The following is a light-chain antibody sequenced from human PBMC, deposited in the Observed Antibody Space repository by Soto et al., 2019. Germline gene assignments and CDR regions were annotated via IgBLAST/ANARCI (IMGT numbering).Light chain of an antibody. CDR3: QQSYSTRWT. J-gene: IGKJ1*01. V-gene: IGKV1-39*01. CDR2: AAS. CDR1: QSISSY. Sequence: DLQMTQSPSSLSASVGDRVTITCRASQSISSYLNWYQQKPGKAPKLLIYAASSLQSGVPSRFSGSGSGTDFTLTISSLQPGDFATYYCQQSYSTRWTFGQGTKVEIK.